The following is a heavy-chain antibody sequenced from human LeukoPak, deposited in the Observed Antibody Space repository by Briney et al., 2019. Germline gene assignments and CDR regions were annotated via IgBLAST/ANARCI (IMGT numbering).Heavy chain of an antibody. J-gene: IGHJ3*02. CDR1: GGSISSYY. CDR3: ARDKALGDAFDI. CDR2: IYYSGST. V-gene: IGHV4-59*01. Sequence: SETLPLTCTVSGGSISSYYWSWIRQPPGKGLEWIGYIYYSGSTNYNPSLKSRVTISVDTSKNQFSLKLSSVTAADTAVYYCARDKALGDAFDIWGQGTMVTVSS. D-gene: IGHD3-16*01.